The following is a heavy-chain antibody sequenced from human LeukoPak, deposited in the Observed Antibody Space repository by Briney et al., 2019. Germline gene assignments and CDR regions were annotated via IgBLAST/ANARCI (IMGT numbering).Heavy chain of an antibody. V-gene: IGHV4-61*02. Sequence: PSETLSLTCTVSGGSISSGSYYWSWIRQPAGKGLEWIGRIYTSGSTNYNPSLKSRVTMSVDTSKNQFSLKLSSVTAADTAVYYCARGGYSYGFFRRTKPNWFDPWGQGTLVTVSS. CDR3: ARGGYSYGFFRRTKPNWFDP. D-gene: IGHD5-18*01. CDR2: IYTSGST. J-gene: IGHJ5*02. CDR1: GGSISSGSYY.